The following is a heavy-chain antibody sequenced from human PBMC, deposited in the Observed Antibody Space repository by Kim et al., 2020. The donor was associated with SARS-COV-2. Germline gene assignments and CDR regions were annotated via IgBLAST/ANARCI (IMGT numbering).Heavy chain of an antibody. Sequence: ASVKVSCKASGYTFTGYYMHWVRQAPGQGLEWMGRINPNSGGTNYAQKFQGRVTMTRDTSISTAYMELSRLRSDDTAVYYCAREGTVAATRNWFDPWGQGTLVTVSS. CDR3: AREGTVAATRNWFDP. CDR1: GYTFTGYY. V-gene: IGHV1-2*06. J-gene: IGHJ5*02. CDR2: INPNSGGT. D-gene: IGHD2-15*01.